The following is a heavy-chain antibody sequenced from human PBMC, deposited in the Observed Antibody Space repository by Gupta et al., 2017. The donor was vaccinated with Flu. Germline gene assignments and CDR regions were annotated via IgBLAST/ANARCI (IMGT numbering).Heavy chain of an antibody. Sequence: QVYLVQSGAEVLKPGASVRVSCQTSGYDFATYGISWLRQAPGQGLEWLGWIGTLSHNTNYAQRFQGRVTVTADTSTNTVYMELRSLRSNDTAVYYCARTYFEFWSGYPHSLDYWGQGTLVTVSS. CDR2: IGTLSHNT. CDR1: GYDFATYG. J-gene: IGHJ4*02. V-gene: IGHV1-18*01. CDR3: ARTYFEFWSGYPHSLDY. D-gene: IGHD3-3*01.